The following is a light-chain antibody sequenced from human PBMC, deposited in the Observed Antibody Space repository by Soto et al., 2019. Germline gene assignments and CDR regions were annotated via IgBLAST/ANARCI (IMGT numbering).Light chain of an antibody. J-gene: IGKJ1*01. V-gene: IGKV4-1*01. CDR3: QQCYSTPWT. CDR2: WAS. CDR1: QSVLYISNNKNY. Sequence: DIVMTQSPDSLAVSLGERATINCKSSQSVLYISNNKNYLAWYQQKPGQPPKLLIYWASTRESVVPDRFSGSGSGTDFTLTISSLQAEDVAVYYCQQCYSTPWTFGQGTKVEIK.